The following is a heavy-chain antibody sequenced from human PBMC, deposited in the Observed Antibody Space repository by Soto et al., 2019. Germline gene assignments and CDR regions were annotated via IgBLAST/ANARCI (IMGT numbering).Heavy chain of an antibody. V-gene: IGHV3-33*01. CDR2: VWYDGGNK. D-gene: IGHD5-12*01. CDR3: GRAAGDSGNDYVYYDGMDV. CDR1: GFTFRNYG. Sequence: QVQLVESGGGVVQPGRSLRLSCAASGFTFRNYGMHWVRQAPAKGLEWVALVWYDGGNKNYVDSVKGRFTISRDNSKNTLYLQMNCMRDEDTAVYYCGRAAGDSGNDYVYYDGMDVWGQGTRVTVSS. J-gene: IGHJ6*02.